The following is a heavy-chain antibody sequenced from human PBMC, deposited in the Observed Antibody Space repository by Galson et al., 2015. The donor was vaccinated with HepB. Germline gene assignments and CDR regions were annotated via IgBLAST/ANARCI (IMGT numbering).Heavy chain of an antibody. CDR3: AKSHYDILTGHLDAFDI. Sequence: SLRLSCAASGFTFSSYAMSWVRQAPGKGLEWVSAISGSGGSTYYADSVKGRFTISRDNSKNTLYLQMNSLRAEDTAVYYCAKSHYDILTGHLDAFDIWGQGTMVTVSS. J-gene: IGHJ3*02. V-gene: IGHV3-23*01. D-gene: IGHD3-9*01. CDR2: ISGSGGST. CDR1: GFTFSSYA.